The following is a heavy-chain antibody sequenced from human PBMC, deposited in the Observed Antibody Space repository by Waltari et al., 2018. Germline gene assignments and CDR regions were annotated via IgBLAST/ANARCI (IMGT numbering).Heavy chain of an antibody. J-gene: IGHJ4*02. CDR1: GFTFSSYA. Sequence: EVQLLESGGGLVQPGGSLRLSCAASGFTFSSYAMSWVRQGPGKGLEWVSAISGSGGSTYYADSVKGRFTISRDNSKNTLYLQMNSLRAEDTAVYYCAKTNTKVYLFDYWGQGTLVTVSS. CDR3: AKTNTKVYLFDY. CDR2: ISGSGGST. D-gene: IGHD2-8*01. V-gene: IGHV3-23*01.